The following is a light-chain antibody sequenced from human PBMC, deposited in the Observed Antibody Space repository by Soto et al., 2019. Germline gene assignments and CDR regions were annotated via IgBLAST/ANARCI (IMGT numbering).Light chain of an antibody. CDR2: KAS. CDR3: QQYNSYSIT. V-gene: IGKV1-5*03. J-gene: IGKJ5*01. Sequence: DIQMTQSPSTLFASVGDRVNITCRASQSISSWLAWYQQKPGKAPKLLIYKASSLESGVPSRFSGSGSGTEFTLTISSLQPDDFATYYCQQYNSYSITFGQGTRLEIK. CDR1: QSISSW.